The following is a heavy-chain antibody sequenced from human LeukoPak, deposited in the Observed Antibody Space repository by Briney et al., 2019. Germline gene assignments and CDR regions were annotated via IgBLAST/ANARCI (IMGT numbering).Heavy chain of an antibody. V-gene: IGHV4-34*01. CDR3: ARAPYYDYVWGSYRYAPDY. D-gene: IGHD3-16*02. CDR1: GGSLRPYY. CDR2: IAHSGNT. Sequence: SETLSLTCGVYGGSLRPYYWSWIRQSPGKGLEWIGEIAHSGNTNYNPSLKSRVTISVDTSKNQFSLKLSSVTAADTAVYYCARAPYYDYVWGSYRYAPDYWGQGTLVTVSS. J-gene: IGHJ4*02.